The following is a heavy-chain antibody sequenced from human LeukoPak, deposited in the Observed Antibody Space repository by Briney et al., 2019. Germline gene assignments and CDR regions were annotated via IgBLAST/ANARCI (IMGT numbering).Heavy chain of an antibody. CDR1: GVTFSNSA. CDR3: ARDPLRYLRVGHYDY. D-gene: IGHD3-9*01. J-gene: IGHJ4*02. V-gene: IGHV3-21*01. Sequence: GGSQRLSCAASGVTFSNSAMNWVRQVPGKGLEWVSSIDYDSSHIHYAASVRGRFTISRDNARNSVYLQMNSLRVEDTAVYYCARDPLRYLRVGHYDYWGQGTLVAVSS. CDR2: IDYDSSHI.